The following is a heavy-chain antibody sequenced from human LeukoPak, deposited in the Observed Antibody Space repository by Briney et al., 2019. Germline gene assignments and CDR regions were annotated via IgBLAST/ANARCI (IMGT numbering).Heavy chain of an antibody. CDR1: GFTFSSYS. CDR2: ISSSSSYI. J-gene: IGHJ6*02. V-gene: IGHV3-21*04. CDR3: AKDRDGSSWYDYYYGMDV. Sequence: KSGGSLRLSCAASGFTFSSYSMNWVRQAPGKGLEWVSSISSSSSYIYYADSVKGRFTISRDNAKNSLYLQMNSLRAEDTAVYYCAKDRDGSSWYDYYYGMDVWGQGTTVTVSS. D-gene: IGHD6-13*01.